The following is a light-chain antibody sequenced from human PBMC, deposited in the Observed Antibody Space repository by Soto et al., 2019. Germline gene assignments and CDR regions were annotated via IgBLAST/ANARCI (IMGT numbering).Light chain of an antibody. J-gene: IGLJ2*01. CDR1: SSDVGRYNL. Sequence: QSALTQPASVSGSPGQSITISCTGTSSDVGRYNLVSWYQQHPGKAPKVMIYEVTKRPSGVSNRFSGSKSGNTASLTISGLQADDEADYYCYSYVGGSTYVFGAGTKLTVL. V-gene: IGLV2-23*02. CDR2: EVT. CDR3: YSYVGGSTYV.